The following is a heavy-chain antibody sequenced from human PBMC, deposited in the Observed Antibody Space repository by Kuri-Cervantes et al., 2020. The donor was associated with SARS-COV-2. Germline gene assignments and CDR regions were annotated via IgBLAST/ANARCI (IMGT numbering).Heavy chain of an antibody. J-gene: IGHJ5*02. CDR1: GGSFSGYY. D-gene: IGHD2-8*01. V-gene: IGHV4-59*12. CDR3: ARVRDIVLMVYAIRGWFDP. CDR2: IYYSGST. Sequence: ESLKISCAVYGGSFSGYYWSWIRQPPGKGLEWIGYIYYSGSTNYNPSLKSRVTISVDTSKNQFSLKLSSVTAADTAVYYCARVRDIVLMVYAIRGWFDPWGQGTLVTVSS.